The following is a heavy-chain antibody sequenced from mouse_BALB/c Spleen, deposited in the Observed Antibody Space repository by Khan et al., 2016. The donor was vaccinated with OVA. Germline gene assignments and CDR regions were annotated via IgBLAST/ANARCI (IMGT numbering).Heavy chain of an antibody. V-gene: IGHV3-2*02. CDR1: GYSITRDYA. CDR2: ISYSGST. Sequence: EVQLQESGPGLVKPSQSLSLTCTVTGYSITRDYAWNWIRQFPGNKLEWMGYISYSGSTSYNPSLKSRISITRDTSKNQFFLQLNSVTTEDTATYYSARSIMANWGQGTTLTVSS. J-gene: IGHJ2*01. CDR3: ARSIMAN.